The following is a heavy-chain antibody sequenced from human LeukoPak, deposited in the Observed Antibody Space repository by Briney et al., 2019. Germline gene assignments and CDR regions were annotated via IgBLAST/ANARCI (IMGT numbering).Heavy chain of an antibody. J-gene: IGHJ4*02. Sequence: SETLSLTCTVSGGSISRSSYYWGWIRQPPGKGLEWIGSIYYSGSTYYNPSLKSRVTISVDTSKNQFSLKLSSVTAADTAVYYCARHSRVEMATFYFDYWGQGTLVTVSS. CDR2: IYYSGST. CDR1: GGSISRSSYY. D-gene: IGHD5-24*01. V-gene: IGHV4-39*01. CDR3: ARHSRVEMATFYFDY.